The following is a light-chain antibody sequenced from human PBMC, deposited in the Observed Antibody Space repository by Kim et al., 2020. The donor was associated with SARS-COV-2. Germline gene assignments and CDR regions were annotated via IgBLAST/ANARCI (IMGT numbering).Light chain of an antibody. J-gene: IGLJ1*01. CDR1: SLGTYY. Sequence: SSELTQDPAVSVALGQTVKITCQGDSLGTYYVNWYQQKPGQAPVFVIDGRDNRPSGIPDRFSVSRSRNTASLTIAGAQAEDEADYYCNSRDTPDGLFVFG. CDR3: NSRDTPDGLFV. CDR2: GRD. V-gene: IGLV3-19*01.